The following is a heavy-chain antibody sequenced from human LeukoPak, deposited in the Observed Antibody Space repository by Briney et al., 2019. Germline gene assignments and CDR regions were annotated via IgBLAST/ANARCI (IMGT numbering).Heavy chain of an antibody. V-gene: IGHV3-23*01. Sequence: PGGSLRLSCAASGFTFSSYAMSWVRQAPGKGLEWDSAISGSGGSTYYADSVRGRFTISRDNSKNTLYLQMNSLRAEDTAVYYCAADYYDSSGHHFDYWGQGTLVTVSS. CDR1: GFTFSSYA. CDR2: ISGSGGST. J-gene: IGHJ4*02. CDR3: AADYYDSSGHHFDY. D-gene: IGHD3-22*01.